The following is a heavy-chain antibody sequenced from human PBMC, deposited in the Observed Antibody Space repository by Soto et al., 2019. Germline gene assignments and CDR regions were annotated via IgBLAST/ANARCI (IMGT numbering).Heavy chain of an antibody. D-gene: IGHD3-3*01. CDR1: GFTFSSYA. Sequence: GGSLRLSCAASGFTFSSYAMSWVRQAPGKGLEWVSAISGSGGSTYYADSVKGRFTISRDNSKNTLYLQMNSLRAEDAALYYCAKDYDFWSGYYDAFDIWGQGTMVTVSS. CDR2: ISGSGGST. CDR3: AKDYDFWSGYYDAFDI. J-gene: IGHJ3*02. V-gene: IGHV3-23*01.